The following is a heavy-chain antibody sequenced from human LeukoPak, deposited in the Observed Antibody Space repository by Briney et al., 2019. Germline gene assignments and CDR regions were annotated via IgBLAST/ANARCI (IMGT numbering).Heavy chain of an antibody. CDR2: IYYSGST. Sequence: PSETLSLTYTVSGGSISSYYWSWIRQPPGKGLEWIGYIYYSGSTNYNPSLKSRVTISVDTSKNQFSLKLSSVTAADTAVYYCARLRARGGSYGRPFDYWGQGTLVTVSS. J-gene: IGHJ4*02. V-gene: IGHV4-59*08. CDR3: ARLRARGGSYGRPFDY. CDR1: GGSISSYY. D-gene: IGHD1-26*01.